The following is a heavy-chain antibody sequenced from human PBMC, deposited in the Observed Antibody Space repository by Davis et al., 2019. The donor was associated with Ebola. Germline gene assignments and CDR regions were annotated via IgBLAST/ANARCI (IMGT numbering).Heavy chain of an antibody. J-gene: IGHJ4*02. CDR2: ISSSSSYI. CDR3: AKESVKKTMIWGFDS. CDR1: GFTFSDYY. D-gene: IGHD3-10*01. Sequence: GESLKISCVASGFTFSDYYMSWIRQAPGKGLEWVSSISSSSSYIYYADSVKGRFTISRDNSKNTLYLQMNSLRSDDTAIYSCAKESVKKTMIWGFDSWGRGTLVTVSS. V-gene: IGHV3-11*05.